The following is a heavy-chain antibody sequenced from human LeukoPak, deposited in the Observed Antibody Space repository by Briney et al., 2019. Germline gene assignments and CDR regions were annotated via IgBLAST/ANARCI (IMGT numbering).Heavy chain of an antibody. Sequence: GGSLRLSCSASGFTFSTYAIHWVRQAPGKGLEYVSAISSNGGSTYYAASVKGRFTISRDNARNTLYLQMNSLRAEDTAVYYCARETKSSSWYYFDYWGQGTLVTVSS. J-gene: IGHJ4*02. CDR1: GFTFSTYA. D-gene: IGHD6-13*01. CDR2: ISSNGGST. CDR3: ARETKSSSWYYFDY. V-gene: IGHV3-64*04.